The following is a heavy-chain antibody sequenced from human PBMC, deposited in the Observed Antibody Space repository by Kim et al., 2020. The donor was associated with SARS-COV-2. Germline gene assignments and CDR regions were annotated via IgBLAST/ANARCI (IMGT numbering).Heavy chain of an antibody. J-gene: IGHJ6*02. D-gene: IGHD2-15*01. V-gene: IGHV1-46*01. CDR1: GYTFTSYY. Sequence: ASVKVSCKASGYTFTSYYMHWVRQAPGQGLEWMGIINPSGGSTSYAQKFQGRVTMTRDTSTSTVYMELSSLRSEDTAVYYCARDNRSTRKYCSGGSCYAGGYGMDVWGQGTTVTVSS. CDR3: ARDNRSTRKYCSGGSCYAGGYGMDV. CDR2: INPSGGST.